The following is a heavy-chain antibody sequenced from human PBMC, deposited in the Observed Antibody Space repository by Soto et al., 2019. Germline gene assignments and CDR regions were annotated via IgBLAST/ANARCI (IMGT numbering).Heavy chain of an antibody. CDR1: GFTFDDYA. J-gene: IGHJ3*02. V-gene: IGHV3-9*01. CDR2: ISWNSGSI. D-gene: IGHD6-13*01. Sequence: PGGSLRLSCAASGFTFDDYAMHWVRQAPGKGLEWVSGISWNSGSIGYADSVKGRFTISRDNAKNSLYLQMNSLRAEDTALYYCAKDAGYSSLLGAFDIWGQGTMVTVSS. CDR3: AKDAGYSSLLGAFDI.